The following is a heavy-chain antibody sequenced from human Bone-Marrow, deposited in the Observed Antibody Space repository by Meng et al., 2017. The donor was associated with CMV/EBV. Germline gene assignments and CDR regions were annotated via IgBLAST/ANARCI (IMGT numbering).Heavy chain of an antibody. J-gene: IGHJ4*02. D-gene: IGHD6-13*01. V-gene: IGHV4-39*07. CDR2: FFYNGGT. Sequence: SETLSLTCAVSGGSINNTAYYWGWVRQAPGKGLEWIGSFFYNGGTYYNPSLKSRVTISVDTSKNQFSLKLSSVTAADTAVYYCAGSSSWADYWGQGTLVTVSS. CDR3: AGSSSWADY. CDR1: GGSINNTAYY.